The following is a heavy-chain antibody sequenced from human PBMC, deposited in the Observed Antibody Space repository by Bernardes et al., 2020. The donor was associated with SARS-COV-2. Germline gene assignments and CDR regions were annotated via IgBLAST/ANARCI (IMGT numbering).Heavy chain of an antibody. CDR3: ARSAGMDV. V-gene: IGHV3-7*03. CDR2: IKRDGSET. CDR1: GFDFSDYW. Sequence: GGSLRLSCAGSGFDFSDYWMAWVRQAPGKGLEWVANIKRDGSETYYVDSVKGRFTISRDNAKNLVFLQMNSLRAEDTAIFYCARSAGMDVWGQGIMVTVSS. J-gene: IGHJ6*02.